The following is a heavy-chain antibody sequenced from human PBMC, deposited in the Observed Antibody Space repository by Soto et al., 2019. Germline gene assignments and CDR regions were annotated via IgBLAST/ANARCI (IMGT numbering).Heavy chain of an antibody. Sequence: QLQLQEPGPGLVKPSETLSLTCTVSGGSITSSSYYWGWYRQPPGKGLEWIGSMYYSGSTYYNPSLKSRVTISVDTSKNQFSLKLSSVTAADTAVYYCAGGIVLYYGMDVWGQGTTVTVSS. J-gene: IGHJ6*02. D-gene: IGHD1-26*01. CDR2: MYYSGST. CDR3: AGGIVLYYGMDV. V-gene: IGHV4-39*01. CDR1: GGSITSSSYY.